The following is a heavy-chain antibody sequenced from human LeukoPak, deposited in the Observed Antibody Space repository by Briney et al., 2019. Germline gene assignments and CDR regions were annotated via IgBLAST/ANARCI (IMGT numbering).Heavy chain of an antibody. CDR1: GFTFSNYG. CDR3: ARGGAARPGY. V-gene: IGHV3-48*01. D-gene: IGHD6-6*01. J-gene: IGHJ4*02. Sequence: GGSLRLSCAASGFTFSNYGINWVRQAPGKGLEWVSYISSSSATINYADSVKGRFTISRDNAKNSLYLQMNSLRAEDTAVYYCARGGAARPGYWGQGTLVIV. CDR2: ISSSSATI.